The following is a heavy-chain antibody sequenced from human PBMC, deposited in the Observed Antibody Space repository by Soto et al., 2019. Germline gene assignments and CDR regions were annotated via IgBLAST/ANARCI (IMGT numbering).Heavy chain of an antibody. V-gene: IGHV3-33*01. D-gene: IGHD5-12*01. CDR2: IWYDGSNK. CDR3: ARRGRSEWLPGSIYYYYYMDV. J-gene: IGHJ6*03. Sequence: GGSLRLSCAASGFTFSSYGMHWVRQAPGKGLEWVAVIWYDGSNKYYADSVKGRFTISRDNSKNTLYLQMNSLRAEDTAVYYCARRGRSEWLPGSIYYYYYMDVWGKGTTVTVSS. CDR1: GFTFSSYG.